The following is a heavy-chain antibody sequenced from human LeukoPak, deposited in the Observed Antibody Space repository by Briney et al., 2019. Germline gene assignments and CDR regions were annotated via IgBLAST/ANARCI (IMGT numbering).Heavy chain of an antibody. CDR2: INPNSGDT. V-gene: IGHV1-2*02. CDR1: GYTFTVYY. D-gene: IGHD4-17*01. CDR3: ARDSDTVTGSYFDP. J-gene: IGHJ5*02. Sequence: ASVKVSCKASGYTFTVYYIHWVRQAPGQGLEWMGWINPNSGDTDYAQNFQGRVTMTWDTSISTAYMELTRLRSDDTAVYYCARDSDTVTGSYFDPWGQGTLVTVSS.